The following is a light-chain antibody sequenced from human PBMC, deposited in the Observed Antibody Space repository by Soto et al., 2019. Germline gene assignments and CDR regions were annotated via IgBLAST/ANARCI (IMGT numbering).Light chain of an antibody. CDR1: SSDVGGYNY. J-gene: IGLJ1*01. CDR2: EVS. V-gene: IGLV2-8*01. CDR3: SSYAGSTKGV. Sequence: QSALTQPPSASGSPGQSVTISCTGTSSDVGGYNYVSWYQQHPSKAPKLMIYEVSKRPSGVPDRFSGSKSGNTASLTVSGLQAEDEADYYCSSYAGSTKGVFGTGTKVTVL.